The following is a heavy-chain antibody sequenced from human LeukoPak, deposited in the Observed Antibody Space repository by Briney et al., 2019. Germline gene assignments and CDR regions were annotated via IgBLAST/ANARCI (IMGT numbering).Heavy chain of an antibody. Sequence: GESLTLSCAASGFTFSNYAMSWVRQTPRKGLDWVSVISSSGDTTHYADSVKGRFIISRDNSKNTLYLQMNSLRAEDTALYYCVKEAGTTLAGGFWGQATLVAVSS. CDR3: VKEAGTTLAGGF. CDR2: ISSSGDTT. D-gene: IGHD1-7*01. J-gene: IGHJ3*01. V-gene: IGHV3-23*01. CDR1: GFTFSNYA.